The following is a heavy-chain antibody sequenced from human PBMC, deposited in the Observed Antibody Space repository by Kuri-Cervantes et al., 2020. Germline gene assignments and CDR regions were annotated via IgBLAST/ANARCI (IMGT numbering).Heavy chain of an antibody. CDR3: ARVGGVAAMAFDI. V-gene: IGHV4-34*01. D-gene: IGHD2-15*01. CDR1: GGSFSGYY. J-gene: IGHJ3*02. CDR2: IYYSGST. Sequence: SETLSLTCAVYGGSFSGYYWSWIRQHPGKGLEWIGYIYYSGSTYYNPSPKSRVTISVDRSKNQFSLKLSSVTAADTAVYYCARVGGVAAMAFDIWGQGTMVTVSS.